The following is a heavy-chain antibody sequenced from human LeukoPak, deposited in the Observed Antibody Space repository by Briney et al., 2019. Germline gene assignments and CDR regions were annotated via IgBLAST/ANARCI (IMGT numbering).Heavy chain of an antibody. V-gene: IGHV3-23*01. CDR1: GLTFSRYA. Sequence: PGESLRLSCAASGLTFSRYAMSWVRQAPGKGLEWVSAISGSGTITYYADSVKGRFTISRDNSKDTLYLQMNSLRAEDTAIYFCAILTTHSSSSQFDYWGQGTLVTVSS. D-gene: IGHD6-6*01. CDR3: AILTTHSSSSQFDY. J-gene: IGHJ4*02. CDR2: ISGSGTIT.